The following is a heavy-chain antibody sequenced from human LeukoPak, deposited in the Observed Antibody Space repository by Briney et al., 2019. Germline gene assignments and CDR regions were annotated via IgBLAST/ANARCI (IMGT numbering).Heavy chain of an antibody. D-gene: IGHD1-26*01. CDR3: ARELRLFYYYYMDV. J-gene: IGHJ6*03. CDR2: IDWDDDK. CDR1: GFSLSTSGMR. V-gene: IGHV2-70*04. Sequence: SGPALVKPTPPLTLTCTFSGFSLSTSGMRVSWIRQPPGKALEWLALIDWDDDKFYSTSLKTRLTISKDTSKNQVALTMTNMDPVDTATYYCARELRLFYYYYMDVWGKGTTVTVSS.